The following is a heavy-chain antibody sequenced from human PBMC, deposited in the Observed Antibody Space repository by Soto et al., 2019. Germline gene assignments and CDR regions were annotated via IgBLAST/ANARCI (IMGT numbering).Heavy chain of an antibody. J-gene: IGHJ5*02. CDR3: TTEPLGYCSSTSCYSWFDP. D-gene: IGHD2-2*02. CDR1: GFTFSNAW. CDR2: IKSKTDGGTT. V-gene: IGHV3-15*01. Sequence: PGGSLRLSCAASGFTFSNAWMSWVRQAPGKGLEWVGRIKSKTDGGTTDYAAPVKGRFTISRDDSKNTLYLQMNSLKTEDTAVYYCTTEPLGYCSSTSCYSWFDPWGQGTLVTVSS.